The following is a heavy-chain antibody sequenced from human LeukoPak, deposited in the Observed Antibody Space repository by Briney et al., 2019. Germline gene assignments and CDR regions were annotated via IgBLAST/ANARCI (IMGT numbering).Heavy chain of an antibody. Sequence: GGSLRLSCAASGFTVSSNYMSWVRQAPGKGLEWVSVIYSGGSTYYADSVKGRFTISRDNSKNTVYLQMNSLRAEDTAVYYCAKDIDSSGYSPFEYWGQGTLVTVSS. J-gene: IGHJ4*02. CDR3: AKDIDSSGYSPFEY. CDR1: GFTVSSNY. D-gene: IGHD3-22*01. CDR2: IYSGGST. V-gene: IGHV3-53*01.